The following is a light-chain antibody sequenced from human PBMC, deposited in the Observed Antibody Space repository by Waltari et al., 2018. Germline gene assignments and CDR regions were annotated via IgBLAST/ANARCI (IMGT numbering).Light chain of an antibody. CDR3: LLYMGSGISV. V-gene: IGLV8-61*01. CDR2: STN. J-gene: IGLJ3*02. Sequence: QTVVTQEPSFSVSPGGTVTLTCALTSGSVSTTYFPSWYQQTPGQPPRTLIYSTNIRSSGVPDRFSGSIVGNKASLTITGAQADDEAEYYCLLYMGSGISVFGGGTKVTVL. CDR1: SGSVSTTYF.